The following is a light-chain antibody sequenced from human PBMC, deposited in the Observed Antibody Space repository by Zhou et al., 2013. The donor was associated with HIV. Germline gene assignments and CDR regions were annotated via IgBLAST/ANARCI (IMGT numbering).Light chain of an antibody. CDR2: KTS. V-gene: IGKV1-5*03. CDR1: QVISNW. CDR3: QQSYSSPYT. J-gene: IGKJ2*01. Sequence: DIQMTQSPSTLPASLGDRVTITCRASQVISNWLAWYQQKPGKAPKLLIYKTSTLESGVPSRFSGSGSGTEFTLTISSLQPEDFATYYCQQSYSSPYTFGQGTKLDIK.